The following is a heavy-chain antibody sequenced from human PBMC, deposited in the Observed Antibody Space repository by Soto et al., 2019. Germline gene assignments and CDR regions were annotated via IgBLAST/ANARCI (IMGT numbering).Heavy chain of an antibody. CDR3: ARESNDYGDNYYGMDV. D-gene: IGHD4-17*01. Sequence: QVQLVQSGAEVKKPGASVKVSCKASGYTFTSYYMHWVRQAPGQGLEWMGIINPSGGSTSYAQKFQGRVTMTRDTSTSTVYMELSSLRSEDTAVYYCARESNDYGDNYYGMDVWGQGTTVTVSS. J-gene: IGHJ6*02. CDR2: INPSGGST. CDR1: GYTFTSYY. V-gene: IGHV1-46*01.